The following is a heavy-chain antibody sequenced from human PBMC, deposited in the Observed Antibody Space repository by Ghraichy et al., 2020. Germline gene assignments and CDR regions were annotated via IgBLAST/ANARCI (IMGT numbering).Heavy chain of an antibody. V-gene: IGHV5-51*01. J-gene: IGHJ5*02. CDR2: IYPGDSDT. D-gene: IGHD3-22*01. Sequence: GESLNISCKGSGYSFTSYWIGWVRQMPGKGLEWMGIIYPGDSDTRYSPSFQGQVTISADKSISTAYLQWSSLKASDTAMYYCARGPHADSSGYYYGWFDPWGQGTLVTVSS. CDR3: ARGPHADSSGYYYGWFDP. CDR1: GYSFTSYW.